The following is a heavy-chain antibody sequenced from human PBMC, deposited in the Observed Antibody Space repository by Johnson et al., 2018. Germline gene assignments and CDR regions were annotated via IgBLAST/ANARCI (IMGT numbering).Heavy chain of an antibody. D-gene: IGHD1-1*01. J-gene: IGHJ3*02. CDR3: AKDQYNWNGDAFDI. Sequence: VQLVETGAEVKKPGASVKVSCKASGYTFTSYYMHWVRQAPGQGLEWMGIINPSGGSTNYAQKFQGRVTITADKSPGTAYMELSSLRSEDTAVYYWAKDQYNWNGDAFDIWGQGTMVTVSS. CDR2: INPSGGST. CDR1: GYTFTSYY. V-gene: IGHV1-46*01.